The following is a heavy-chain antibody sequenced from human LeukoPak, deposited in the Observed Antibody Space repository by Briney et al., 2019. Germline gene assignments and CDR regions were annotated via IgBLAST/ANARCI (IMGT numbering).Heavy chain of an antibody. V-gene: IGHV3-48*02. J-gene: IGHJ4*02. CDR3: ARGDYYGSGIDY. CDR1: GFTVSSNF. Sequence: GGSLRLSCVVSGFTVSSNFMSWVRQAPGKGPEWVSYISSGSRTIYYAESVKGRFTISRDNAKNSLYLQMNSLGDEDTAVYYCARGDYYGSGIDYWGQGTLVTVSS. CDR2: ISSGSRTI. D-gene: IGHD3-10*01.